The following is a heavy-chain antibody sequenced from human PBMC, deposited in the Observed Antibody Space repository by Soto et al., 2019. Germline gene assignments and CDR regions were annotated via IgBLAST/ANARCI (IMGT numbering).Heavy chain of an antibody. CDR3: AAVYSNARYYYYGMDV. V-gene: IGHV1-58*01. J-gene: IGHJ6*02. D-gene: IGHD4-4*01. CDR2: IVVGSGNT. CDR1: GFTFTSSA. Sequence: GASVKVSCKASGFTFTSSAGQWVRQARGQRLEWIGWIVVGSGNTNYAQKFQERVTITRDMSTSTAYMELSSLRSEDTAVYYCAAVYSNARYYYYGMDVWGQGTTVTVSS.